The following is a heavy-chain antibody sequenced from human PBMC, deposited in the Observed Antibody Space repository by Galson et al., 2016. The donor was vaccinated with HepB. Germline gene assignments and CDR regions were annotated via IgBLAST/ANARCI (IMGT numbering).Heavy chain of an antibody. D-gene: IGHD3-22*01. Sequence: SLRLSCAASGFIFSNYEMDWVRQAPGKGLEWVSKISQTGTKSSYIESVKGRFTISRDNTKSSLYLEMKSLRAEDTATYYCVRQRDFYLETSGYAGQDAFDIWGQGTKVTVS. CDR1: GFIFSNYE. CDR2: ISQTGTKS. CDR3: VRQRDFYLETSGYAGQDAFDI. V-gene: IGHV3-48*03. J-gene: IGHJ3*02.